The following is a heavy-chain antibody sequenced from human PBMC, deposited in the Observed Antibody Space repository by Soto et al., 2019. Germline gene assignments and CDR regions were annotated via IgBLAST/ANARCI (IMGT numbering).Heavy chain of an antibody. V-gene: IGHV1-46*01. CDR3: ARADSEQYFAY. CDR2: ISPTANYT. J-gene: IGHJ4*02. CDR1: GFTFSNYY. Sequence: QVQLVQSGAEVKKPGASVKVSCESSGFTFSNYYMHWVRQAPEQGLEWMGLISPTANYTRYAQTFQGRFTITRDKSTSTVYMDMSSLTSEDTAVYYCARADSEQYFAYWGQGTRVTVSS.